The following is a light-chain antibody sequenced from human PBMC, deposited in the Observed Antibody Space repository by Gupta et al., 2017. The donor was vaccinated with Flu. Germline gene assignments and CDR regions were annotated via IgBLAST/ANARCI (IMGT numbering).Light chain of an antibody. V-gene: IGKV3-11*01. Sequence: EIVLTQSPATLSLSPGERATLSCRASQSISSYLAWYQQKPGQAPRLLIYDASNRDTGTPARFSGSGSGTDFTLTISSREPEDFAVYYCQKRSNWPPFTFGHGTKLDI. J-gene: IGKJ3*01. CDR1: QSISSY. CDR2: DAS. CDR3: QKRSNWPPFT.